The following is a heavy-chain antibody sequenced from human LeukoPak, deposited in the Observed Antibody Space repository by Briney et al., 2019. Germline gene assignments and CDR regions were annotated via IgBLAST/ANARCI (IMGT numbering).Heavy chain of an antibody. V-gene: IGHV1-69*13. D-gene: IGHD2-2*02. CDR2: IIPIFGTA. Sequence: RASVKVSCKASGGTFSSYAISWVRQAPGQGPEWMGGIIPIFGTANYAQKFQGRVTITADESTSTAYMELSSLRSEDTAVYYCAGDCSSTSCYTSHTDYWGQGTLVTVSS. CDR1: GGTFSSYA. CDR3: AGDCSSTSCYTSHTDY. J-gene: IGHJ4*02.